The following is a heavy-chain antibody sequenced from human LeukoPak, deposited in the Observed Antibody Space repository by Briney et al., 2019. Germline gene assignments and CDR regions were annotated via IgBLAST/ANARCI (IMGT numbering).Heavy chain of an antibody. Sequence: SETPSLTCTVSGGSISSSSYYWGWIRQPPGKGLEWIGSIYYSGSTYYNPSFKSRVTISVDTSKNQFSLKLSSVTAADTAVYYCARHPPTILDAFDIWGQGTMVTVSS. CDR1: GGSISSSSYY. CDR3: ARHPPTILDAFDI. J-gene: IGHJ3*02. V-gene: IGHV4-39*01. D-gene: IGHD5-24*01. CDR2: IYYSGST.